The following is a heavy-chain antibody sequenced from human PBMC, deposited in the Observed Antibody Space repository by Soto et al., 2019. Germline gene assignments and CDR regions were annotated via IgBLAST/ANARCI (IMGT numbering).Heavy chain of an antibody. J-gene: IGHJ4*02. CDR2: ISWNSASM. V-gene: IGHV3-9*01. CDR1: GFTFDDYA. CDR3: ARSFSDSYYDLDF. Sequence: GGSLRLSCAASGFTFDDYAMHWVRQAPGKGLEWVSGISWNSASMDYADSVKDRFSISRDNAENSLYLQMNILKIEDTAFYYCARSFSDSYYDLDFWGQGTLVTVSS. D-gene: IGHD1-26*01.